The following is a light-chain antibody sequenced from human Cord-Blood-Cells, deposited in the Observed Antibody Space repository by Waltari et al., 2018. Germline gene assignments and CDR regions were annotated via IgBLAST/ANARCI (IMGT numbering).Light chain of an antibody. CDR1: QSVSSN. CDR2: GAS. J-gene: IGKJ2*01. Sequence: EIVMTQSQATLSVSPGERATLSCRASQSVSSNLAWYQQKPGQAPRLLIYGASTRATGIPARFRGSGSGTEFTLTISSRQSEDFAVYYCQQYNNWPPRYTFGQGTKLEIK. V-gene: IGKV3-15*01. CDR3: QQYNNWPPRYT.